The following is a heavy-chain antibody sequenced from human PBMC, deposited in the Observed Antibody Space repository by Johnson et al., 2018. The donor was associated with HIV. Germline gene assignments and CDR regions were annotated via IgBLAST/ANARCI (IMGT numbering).Heavy chain of an antibody. V-gene: IGHV3-64*01. CDR3: AREMGWLVLYYAVDI. CDR1: GFTFSSYA. J-gene: IGHJ3*02. D-gene: IGHD6-19*01. CDR2: ISSNGGST. Sequence: VQLVESGGGVVQPGRSLRLSCAASGFTFSSYAMHWVRQAPGKGLEYVSAISSNGGSTYYANSVKGRFIISRDNYKNTLYLQMGSLRAEDTAVYYCAREMGWLVLYYAVDIWGQGTMVTVSS.